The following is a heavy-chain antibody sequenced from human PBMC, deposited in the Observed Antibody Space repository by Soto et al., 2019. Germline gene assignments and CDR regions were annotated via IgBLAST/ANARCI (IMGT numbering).Heavy chain of an antibody. CDR1: GGSISSAAYY. CDR3: AREYTYGSNCFDC. CDR2: ISHSGST. Sequence: QVQLQESGPGLVTPSQTLSLSCTVSGGSISSAAYYWSWIRQHPGKGLEWIGYISHSGSTYYTPSLKSRVIISADTSKNQFSLNLTSVTAADTAVYYCAREYTYGSNCFDCWGQGALVTVSS. J-gene: IGHJ4*02. V-gene: IGHV4-31*03. D-gene: IGHD5-18*01.